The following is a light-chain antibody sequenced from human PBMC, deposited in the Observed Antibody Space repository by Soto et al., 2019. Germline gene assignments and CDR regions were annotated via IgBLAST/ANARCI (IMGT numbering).Light chain of an antibody. CDR2: GNS. Sequence: QSVLTQPPSVSGAPGQRVTISCTGSSSNIGAGYDVHWYQQLPGTAPKLFIFGNSNRPSGVPDRFSGSKSGTSASLAITALQAEDEADYYCQSYDSSLSGWVFGGGTKLTVL. J-gene: IGLJ3*02. V-gene: IGLV1-40*01. CDR1: SSNIGAGYD. CDR3: QSYDSSLSGWV.